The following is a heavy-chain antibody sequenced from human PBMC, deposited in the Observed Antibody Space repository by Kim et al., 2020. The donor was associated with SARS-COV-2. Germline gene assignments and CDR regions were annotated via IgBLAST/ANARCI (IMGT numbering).Heavy chain of an antibody. Sequence: SETLSLTCAVSGGSISSSNWWSWVRQPPGKGLEWIGEIYHSGSTNYNPSLKSRVTISVDKSKNQFSLKLSSVTAADTAVYYCARDHVYSSSWYDRPDDDYYYGMDVWGQGTTVTVSS. V-gene: IGHV4-4*02. CDR3: ARDHVYSSSWYDRPDDDYYYGMDV. J-gene: IGHJ6*02. D-gene: IGHD6-13*01. CDR1: GGSISSSNW. CDR2: IYHSGST.